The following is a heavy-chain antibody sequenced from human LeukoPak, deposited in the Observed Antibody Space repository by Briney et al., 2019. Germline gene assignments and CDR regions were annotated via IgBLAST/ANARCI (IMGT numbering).Heavy chain of an antibody. CDR3: ARDFRTTGSSGMDV. V-gene: IGHV4-31*03. CDR1: GGSISSGGYY. CDR2: IYYSGST. J-gene: IGHJ6*02. D-gene: IGHD1-7*01. Sequence: SQTLSLTCTVSGGSISSGGYYWSWIRQHPGKGLEWIGYIYYSGSTYYNPSLKSRVTISVDTSKNQFSLKLSSVTAADTAVYYCARDFRTTGSSGMDVWGQGTTVTVSS.